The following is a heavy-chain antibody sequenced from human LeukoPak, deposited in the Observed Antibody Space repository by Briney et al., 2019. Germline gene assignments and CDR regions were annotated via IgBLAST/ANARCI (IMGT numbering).Heavy chain of an antibody. CDR1: GYRFTTYW. D-gene: IGHD5-12*01. CDR2: IYPGDSET. Sequence: GESLKISCQGSGYRFTTYWIGWVGQMPGKGLEWMGIIYPGDSETRYSPSFQGQVTISADKSINTAYLQWSSLKASDTAMYYCARRYRNSPFDYWGQGTQVTVSS. CDR3: ARRYRNSPFDY. V-gene: IGHV5-51*01. J-gene: IGHJ4*02.